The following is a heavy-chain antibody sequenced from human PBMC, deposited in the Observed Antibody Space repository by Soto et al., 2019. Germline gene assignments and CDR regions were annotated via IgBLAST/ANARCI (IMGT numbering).Heavy chain of an antibody. Sequence: EVQLVETGGGLIQPGGSLRLSCAASGFTVSSNYMSWVRQAPGKGLEWVSVIYSGGSTYYADSVKGRFTISRDNSKNTLYLQMNSLRAEDTAVYYCARSGGDYGGLFDYWGQGTLVTVSS. D-gene: IGHD4-17*01. J-gene: IGHJ4*02. V-gene: IGHV3-53*02. CDR1: GFTVSSNY. CDR3: ARSGGDYGGLFDY. CDR2: IYSGGST.